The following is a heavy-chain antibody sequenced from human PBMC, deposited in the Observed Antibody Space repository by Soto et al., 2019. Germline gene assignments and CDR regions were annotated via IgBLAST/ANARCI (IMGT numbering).Heavy chain of an antibody. Sequence: SGGSLRLSCATSGFTFSNAWINWVRQAPGKGLEWVGRIKSKTDGGTADFAAPMKGRFAISRDDSKNTVYLQMNSLKTEDTAVYYCTTDSYSTIIVVRFDYWGHGTLVTVSS. CDR3: TTDSYSTIIVVRFDY. J-gene: IGHJ4*01. CDR1: GFTFSNAW. CDR2: IKSKTDGGTA. V-gene: IGHV3-15*07. D-gene: IGHD3-22*01.